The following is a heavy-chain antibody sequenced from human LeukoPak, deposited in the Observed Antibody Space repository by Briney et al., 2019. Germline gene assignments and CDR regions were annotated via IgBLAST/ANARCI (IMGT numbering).Heavy chain of an antibody. CDR1: GSRFTSYW. Sequence: GASLQISCKGSGSRFTSYWIGWVRQLPGKGLEWMGIIYPGDSDTRYSPSFQGQVTISADKSISTAYLQWSSLKASDTAMYYCARHQGSGSYYLYYYYGMDVWGQGTTVTVSS. CDR2: IYPGDSDT. J-gene: IGHJ6*02. D-gene: IGHD3-10*01. V-gene: IGHV5-51*01. CDR3: ARHQGSGSYYLYYYYGMDV.